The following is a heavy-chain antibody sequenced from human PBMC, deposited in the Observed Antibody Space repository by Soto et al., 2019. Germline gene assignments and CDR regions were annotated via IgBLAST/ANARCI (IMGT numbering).Heavy chain of an antibody. CDR3: ARVYYDILTGYQGNWFDP. CDR1: GGSISSGDYY. CDR2: IHHSGST. Sequence: SETLSLTCTVSGGSISSGDYYWSWIRQPPGKGLEWIGNIHHSGSTFYNPSLKSRVSISVDTSKNQFSLKLSSVTAADTAVYYCARVYYDILTGYQGNWFDPWGQGTLVTVSS. V-gene: IGHV4-30-4*01. J-gene: IGHJ5*02. D-gene: IGHD3-9*01.